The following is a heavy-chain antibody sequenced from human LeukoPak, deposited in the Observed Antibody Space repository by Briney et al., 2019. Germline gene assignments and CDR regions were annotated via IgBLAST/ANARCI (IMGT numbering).Heavy chain of an antibody. J-gene: IGHJ4*02. D-gene: IGHD6-13*01. CDR1: GFTFSSYA. V-gene: IGHV3-30*04. CDR2: ISYDGSNK. CDR3: ASEGSSSSWPYFDY. Sequence: GGSLRLSCAASGFTFSSYAMHWARQAPGKGLEWVAVISYDGSNKYYADSVKGRFTISRDNSKNTLYLQMNSLRAEDTAVYYCASEGSSSSWPYFDYWGQGTLVTVSS.